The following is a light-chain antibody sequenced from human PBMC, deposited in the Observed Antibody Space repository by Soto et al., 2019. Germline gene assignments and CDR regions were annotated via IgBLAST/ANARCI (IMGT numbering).Light chain of an antibody. Sequence: VLTQSPASLSLSPGERATLSCRASQNVNTNVAWYQQKPGQAPRLLISGASIRATGIPARFSGSGSGTDFTLTIASLQSEDVAVYYCQQYNTWPPWTCGQGTKVEIK. J-gene: IGKJ1*01. CDR2: GAS. CDR3: QQYNTWPPWT. V-gene: IGKV3D-15*01. CDR1: QNVNTN.